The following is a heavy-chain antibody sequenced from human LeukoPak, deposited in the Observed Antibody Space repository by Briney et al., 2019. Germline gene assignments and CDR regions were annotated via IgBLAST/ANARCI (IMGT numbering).Heavy chain of an antibody. CDR2: INPSGGST. CDR1: GYTFTSYY. D-gene: IGHD5-24*01. CDR3: ARVRSRRDGYNWDFDY. V-gene: IGHV1-46*01. Sequence: ASVKVSCKASGYTFTSYYMHWVRQAPGQGLEWMGIINPSGGSTSYAQKFQGRVTMTRDTSTSTVYMELSSLRSEDTAVYYCARVRSRRDGYNWDFDYWGQGTLVTVSS. J-gene: IGHJ4*02.